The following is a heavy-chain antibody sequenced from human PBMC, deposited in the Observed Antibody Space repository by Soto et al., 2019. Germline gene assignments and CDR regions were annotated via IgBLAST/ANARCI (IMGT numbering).Heavy chain of an antibody. Sequence: PGGSLRLSCAASGFTFSSYGMHWVRQAPGKGLEWVAVIWYDGSNKYYADSVKGRFTISRDNSKNTLYLQMNSLRADDTAVYYCAEHSSSSGGYYYYGMDVWGQGTTVTV. CDR1: GFTFSSYG. CDR2: IWYDGSNK. J-gene: IGHJ6*02. CDR3: AEHSSSSGGYYYYGMDV. V-gene: IGHV3-33*06. D-gene: IGHD6-6*01.